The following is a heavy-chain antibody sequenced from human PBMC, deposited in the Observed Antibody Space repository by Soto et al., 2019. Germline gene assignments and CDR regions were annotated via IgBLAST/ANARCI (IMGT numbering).Heavy chain of an antibody. D-gene: IGHD6-19*01. Sequence: PSETVSLTCAVSGDSMSSSDYYWGWIRQPPGKGLERIGSIYYSGSTYYNPSLQSRVAISVDTSKNQFSLKLKSVTAADTAIYYCARRTVNIRTFYSGLKTHCFDYWGQGAPVTVSS. V-gene: IGHV4-39*01. CDR3: ARRTVNIRTFYSGLKTHCFDY. CDR1: GDSMSSSDYY. CDR2: IYYSGST. J-gene: IGHJ4*02.